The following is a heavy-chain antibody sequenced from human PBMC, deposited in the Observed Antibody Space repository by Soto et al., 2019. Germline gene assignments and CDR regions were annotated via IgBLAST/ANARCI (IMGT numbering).Heavy chain of an antibody. Sequence: EVQLLESGGGLLQPGGSLRLSCAASGFTFSSVAMAWVRQAPGKGLEWVSSITDIGGSTDYADSVKGRFTISRDNSRNTLYLPMNSLRADDTAVYYCAKLYWNPRYFDYWGQGTRVTISS. CDR3: AKLYWNPRYFDY. CDR2: ITDIGGST. V-gene: IGHV3-23*01. D-gene: IGHD1-1*01. CDR1: GFTFSSVA. J-gene: IGHJ4*02.